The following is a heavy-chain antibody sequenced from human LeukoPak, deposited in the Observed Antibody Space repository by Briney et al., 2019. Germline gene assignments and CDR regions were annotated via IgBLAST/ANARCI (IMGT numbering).Heavy chain of an antibody. V-gene: IGHV3-21*01. CDR1: AFSFSDYN. CDR2: ITSTGSYI. Sequence: GGSLRLSCAASAFSFSDYNMNWVRQAPGKGLEWVSSITSTGSYIYYADSVKARFTISRDNAKNSLFLQLNSLRAEDTAVYYCARDPYSRTYSDYYYYYMDVWGKGTTVTVSS. CDR3: ARDPYSRTYSDYYYYYMDV. J-gene: IGHJ6*03. D-gene: IGHD1-26*01.